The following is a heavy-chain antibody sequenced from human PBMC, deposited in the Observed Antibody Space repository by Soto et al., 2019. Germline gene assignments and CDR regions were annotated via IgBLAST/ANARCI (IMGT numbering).Heavy chain of an antibody. V-gene: IGHV4-34*01. D-gene: IGHD3-3*01. Sequence: SETLSVTCAVYGGSFSGDYWSWIRQPPGKGLEWIGEINHSGSTNYNPSLKSRVTISVDTSKNQFSLKLSSVTAADTAVYYCARGRLSESGYQPGLDYWGQGTLVTVSS. CDR1: GGSFSGDY. J-gene: IGHJ4*02. CDR2: INHSGST. CDR3: ARGRLSESGYQPGLDY.